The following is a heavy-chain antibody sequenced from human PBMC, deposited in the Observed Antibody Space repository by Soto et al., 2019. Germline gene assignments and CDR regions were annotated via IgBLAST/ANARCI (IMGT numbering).Heavy chain of an antibody. D-gene: IGHD3-10*01. V-gene: IGHV1-3*01. CDR3: ARTISVLRGVITWPVDY. J-gene: IGHJ4*02. Sequence: ASVKVSCKASGYSFTTYFMHWMRQAPGQRLEWMAWINPGNGDTYYAQKFQGRVTMTRDASTTTVYMELSSLRSDDTAIYYCARTISVLRGVITWPVDYWGQGTLVTVSS. CDR1: GYSFTTYF. CDR2: INPGNGDT.